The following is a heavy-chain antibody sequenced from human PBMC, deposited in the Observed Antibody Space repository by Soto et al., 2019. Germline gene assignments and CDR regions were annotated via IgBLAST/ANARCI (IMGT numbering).Heavy chain of an antibody. D-gene: IGHD2-2*01. CDR2: ISSSSSYI. J-gene: IGHJ4*02. Sequence: EMQLVESGGGLVKPGGSLRLSCAASGFTFSSYSMNWVRQAPGKGLEWVSSISSSSSYIYYADSVKGRFTISRDNAKNSLYLQMNSLRAEDTAVYYCARDGGVVVPAYYFDYWGQGTLVTVSS. CDR1: GFTFSSYS. CDR3: ARDGGVVVPAYYFDY. V-gene: IGHV3-21*01.